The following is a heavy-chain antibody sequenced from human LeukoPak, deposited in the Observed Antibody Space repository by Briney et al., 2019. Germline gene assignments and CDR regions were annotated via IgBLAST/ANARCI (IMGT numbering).Heavy chain of an antibody. V-gene: IGHV3-23*01. CDR2: IIGSGRRT. CDR3: AKDSWWP. Sequence: PGGSLRLSCAASGFTFSSYGMSWVRQAPGKGLEWVSGIIGSGRRTYYADSVKGRFTISRDNSKNTLYLQMNSLRAEDTAVYYCAKDSWWPWGQGTLVTVSS. D-gene: IGHD2-15*01. CDR1: GFTFSSYG. J-gene: IGHJ4*02.